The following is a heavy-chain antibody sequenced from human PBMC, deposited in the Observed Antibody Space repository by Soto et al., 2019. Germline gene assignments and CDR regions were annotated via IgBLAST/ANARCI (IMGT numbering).Heavy chain of an antibody. CDR1: GGTFSSYA. D-gene: IGHD5-18*01. J-gene: IGHJ6*02. Sequence: SVKVSCKASGGTFSSYAISWVRQAPGEGLEWMGGIIPIFGTANYAQKFQGRVTITADESTSTAYMELSSLRSEDTAVYYCARLSGYSYGPYYYYYGMDVWGQGTTVTVSS. V-gene: IGHV1-69*13. CDR2: IIPIFGTA. CDR3: ARLSGYSYGPYYYYYGMDV.